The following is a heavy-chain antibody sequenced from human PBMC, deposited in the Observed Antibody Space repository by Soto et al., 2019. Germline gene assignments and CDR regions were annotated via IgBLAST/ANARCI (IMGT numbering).Heavy chain of an antibody. D-gene: IGHD1-1*01. Sequence: PGGSLRLSCTASGFTFGDYAMGWVRQAPGKGLEWVGFIRSKAYGGTTEYAASVKGRFTISRDDSKSIAYMQMNSLKTEDTAVYYCSRDSKVYINWSDGGYEYWGQGTLVNVSS. CDR1: GFTFGDYA. CDR2: IRSKAYGGTT. J-gene: IGHJ4*02. CDR3: SRDSKVYINWSDGGYEY. V-gene: IGHV3-49*04.